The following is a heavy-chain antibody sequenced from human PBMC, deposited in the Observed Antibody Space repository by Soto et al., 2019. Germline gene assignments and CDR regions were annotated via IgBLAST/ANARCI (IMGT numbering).Heavy chain of an antibody. V-gene: IGHV3-23*01. CDR3: AKDGDGPTTVMDY. CDR1: GFTFSGYA. Sequence: GGSLRLSCAASGFTFSGYAMSWVRQAPGKRLEWVSAISGSGGSTYYADSVKGRFTISRDNSKNTLYLQMNSLRAEDTAVYYCAKDGDGPTTVMDYWGQGTLVTVSS. CDR2: ISGSGGST. J-gene: IGHJ4*02. D-gene: IGHD4-17*01.